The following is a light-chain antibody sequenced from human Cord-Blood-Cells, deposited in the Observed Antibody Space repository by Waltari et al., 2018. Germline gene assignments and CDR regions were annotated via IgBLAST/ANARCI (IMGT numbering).Light chain of an antibody. CDR2: YDD. V-gene: IGLV1-36*01. Sequence: QPVLTQPPSVSEAPRQRGTISCSGSSSNIGNNAVNWYQQLPGKAPKLLIYYDDLLPSGVSDRFSGSKSGTSASLAISGLQSEDEADYYCAAWDASLSGWVFGGGTKLTVL. CDR3: AAWDASLSGWV. J-gene: IGLJ3*02. CDR1: SSNIGNNA.